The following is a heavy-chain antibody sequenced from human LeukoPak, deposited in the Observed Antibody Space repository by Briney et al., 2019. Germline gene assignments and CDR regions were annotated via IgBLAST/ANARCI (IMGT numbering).Heavy chain of an antibody. J-gene: IGHJ4*02. V-gene: IGHV3-7*05. CDR1: GFTFSSYW. Sequence: PGGSLRLSCAASGFTFSSYWMSWVRQAPGKGLEWVANINQDGSEKYYVDSVKGRFTISRDNAKNSLYLQMNSLRVEDTAVYYCAKDPRASSAYYYDRLGYWGQGTLVTVSS. D-gene: IGHD3-22*01. CDR3: AKDPRASSAYYYDRLGY. CDR2: INQDGSEK.